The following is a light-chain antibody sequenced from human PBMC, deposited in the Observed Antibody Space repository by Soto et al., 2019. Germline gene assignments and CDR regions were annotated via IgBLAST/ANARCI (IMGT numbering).Light chain of an antibody. J-gene: IGKJ3*01. V-gene: IGKV1-12*01. Sequence: DIQMTQSPSSVSASVGDRVTITCRASQDISSWLAWYQQKPGKVPKLLIYAASSLQSGVPSRFSGSGSETDFTLTIISLQPEDFATYYCQQTNTFPFTFGPGTKVEIK. CDR1: QDISSW. CDR3: QQTNTFPFT. CDR2: AAS.